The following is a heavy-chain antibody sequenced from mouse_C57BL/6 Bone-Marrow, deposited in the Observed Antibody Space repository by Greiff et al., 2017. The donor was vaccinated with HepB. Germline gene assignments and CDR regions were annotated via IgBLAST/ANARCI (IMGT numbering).Heavy chain of an antibody. Sequence: DVKLVESGGDLVKPGGSLKLSCAASGFTFSSYGMSWVRQTPDKRLEWVATISSGGSYTYYPDSVKGRFTISRDKAKNTLYLQMSSLKSEDTAMYYCARRWLLRAMDYWGQGTSVTVSS. CDR3: ARRWLLRAMDY. CDR1: GFTFSSYG. CDR2: ISSGGSYT. V-gene: IGHV5-6*02. J-gene: IGHJ4*01. D-gene: IGHD2-3*01.